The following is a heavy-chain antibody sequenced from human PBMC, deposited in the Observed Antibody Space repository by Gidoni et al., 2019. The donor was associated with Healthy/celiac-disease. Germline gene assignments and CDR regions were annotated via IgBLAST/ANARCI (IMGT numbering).Heavy chain of an antibody. D-gene: IGHD3-22*01. CDR1: GFTVSSNY. V-gene: IGHV3-53*02. J-gene: IGHJ4*02. CDR2: IYSGGST. Sequence: EVQLVETGGGLIQPGGSLRPSCAASGFTVSSNYMSWVRQAPGKGLEWVSVIYSGGSTYYADSVKGRFTISRDNSKNTLYLQMNSLRAEDTAVYYCARDYYDSSGFDYFDYWGQGTLVTVSS. CDR3: ARDYYDSSGFDYFDY.